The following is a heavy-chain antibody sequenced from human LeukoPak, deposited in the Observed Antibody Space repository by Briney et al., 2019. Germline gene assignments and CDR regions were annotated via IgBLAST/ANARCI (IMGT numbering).Heavy chain of an antibody. Sequence: ASVKVSCKASGYTFTGYYMHWVRQAPGQGLEWMGRINPNSGGTNYAQKFEGRVTMTRDTSISTAYMELSRLRSDDTAVYYCARGMWDDLIFDYWGQGTLVTVSS. D-gene: IGHD3/OR15-3a*01. CDR3: ARGMWDDLIFDY. J-gene: IGHJ4*02. CDR1: GYTFTGYY. CDR2: INPNSGGT. V-gene: IGHV1-2*06.